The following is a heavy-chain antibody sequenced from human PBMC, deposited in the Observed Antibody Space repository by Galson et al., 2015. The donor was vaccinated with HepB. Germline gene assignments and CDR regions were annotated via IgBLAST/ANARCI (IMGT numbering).Heavy chain of an antibody. Sequence: SLRLSCAASGFTFSSYSMNWVRQAPGKGLEWVSYISSSSSTIQYADSVEGRFTISRDNAKNSLYLQMNSLRAEDTAVYYCARVGISPYYYYGMDVWGQGTTVTVSS. J-gene: IGHJ6*02. D-gene: IGHD3-10*01. CDR2: ISSSSSTI. V-gene: IGHV3-48*01. CDR3: ARVGISPYYYYGMDV. CDR1: GFTFSSYS.